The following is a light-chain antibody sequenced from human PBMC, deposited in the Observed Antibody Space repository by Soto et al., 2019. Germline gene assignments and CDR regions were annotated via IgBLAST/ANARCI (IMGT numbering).Light chain of an antibody. J-gene: IGLJ1*01. CDR3: SSYTSSNTYV. CDR2: NVS. Sequence: QSALTQPASLSRSPGQSIAIACTGTSSDVGGYNSVSWYQQHPGKAPKLMIYNVSNRPSGVSDRFSGSKSGNTASLTISGLQAEDEADYYCSSYTSSNTYVFGTGTKVTVL. CDR1: SSDVGGYNS. V-gene: IGLV2-14*03.